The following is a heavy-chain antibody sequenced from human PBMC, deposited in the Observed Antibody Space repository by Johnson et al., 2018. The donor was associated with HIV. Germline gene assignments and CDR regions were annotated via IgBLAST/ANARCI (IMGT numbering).Heavy chain of an antibody. Sequence: VQLVESGGGLVQPGGSLRLSCAASGFTFSSYAMSWVRQAPGKGLEWVSGISSIGGSTYYADSVKGRFTISRDNSKNTLLLKMNSLRAEDTAVYYCAKDQWSTSWTNDAFDIWGQGTMVTVSS. CDR2: ISSIGGST. CDR3: AKDQWSTSWTNDAFDI. D-gene: IGHD6-13*01. CDR1: GFTFSSYA. V-gene: IGHV3-23*04. J-gene: IGHJ3*02.